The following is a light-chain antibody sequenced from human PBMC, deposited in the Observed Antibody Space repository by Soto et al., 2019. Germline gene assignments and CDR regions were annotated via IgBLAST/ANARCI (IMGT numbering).Light chain of an antibody. V-gene: IGKV3-20*01. J-gene: IGKJ2*01. Sequence: TVLTQSPGTVFLSPGERATLYCRTSQSLKTNFLAWYQQRPGQAPRLIIYGIFNRAAGVPGRFSGSGSGTDFTLTINGLEPEDSAVYYCQHYDGSPRTFGLGTKVEVK. CDR1: QSLKTNF. CDR2: GIF. CDR3: QHYDGSPRT.